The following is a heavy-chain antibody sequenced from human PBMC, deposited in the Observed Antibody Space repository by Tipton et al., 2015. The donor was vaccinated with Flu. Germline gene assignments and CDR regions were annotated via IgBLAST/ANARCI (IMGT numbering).Heavy chain of an antibody. V-gene: IGHV4-38-2*01. CDR3: ARRDYSNYVSVPKNWFDS. CDR2: IHHSGTT. CDR1: GDSIASDYY. J-gene: IGHJ5*01. Sequence: TLSLTCSVSGDSIASDYYWGWIRQPPGKGLEWIANIHHSGTTYFNPSPRSRVSIIRDKSKNQFSLKLSFVAAADTAVYYCARRDYSNYVSVPKNWFDSWGQGFLVTVSS. D-gene: IGHD4-11*01.